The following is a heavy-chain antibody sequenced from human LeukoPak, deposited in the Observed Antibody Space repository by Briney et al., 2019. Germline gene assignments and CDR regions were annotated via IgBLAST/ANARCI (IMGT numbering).Heavy chain of an antibody. Sequence: ASVKVSCKASGYTFTSYGISWVRQAPGQGLEWMGWISAYNGNTNYAQKLQGRVTMTTDTSTSTAYMELRSLRSDDTAVYYCARSNLWGHPPYSSGWSRWFDPWGQGTLVTVSS. V-gene: IGHV1-18*01. D-gene: IGHD6-19*01. CDR2: ISAYNGNT. CDR3: ARSNLWGHPPYSSGWSRWFDP. J-gene: IGHJ5*02. CDR1: GYTFTSYG.